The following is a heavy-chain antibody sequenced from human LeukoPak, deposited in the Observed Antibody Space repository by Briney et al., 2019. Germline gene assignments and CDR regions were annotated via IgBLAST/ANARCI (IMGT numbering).Heavy chain of an antibody. Sequence: GGSLRLSCAASGFTVSSNYMSWVRQAPGKGLEWVSVIYSGGSTYYADSVKGRFTISRDNSKNTLYLQMNSLRAEDTAVYYCARDKVHYDSSGRDYFDYWGQGTLVTVSS. V-gene: IGHV3-66*01. CDR1: GFTVSSNY. CDR3: ARDKVHYDSSGRDYFDY. D-gene: IGHD3-22*01. CDR2: IYSGGST. J-gene: IGHJ4*02.